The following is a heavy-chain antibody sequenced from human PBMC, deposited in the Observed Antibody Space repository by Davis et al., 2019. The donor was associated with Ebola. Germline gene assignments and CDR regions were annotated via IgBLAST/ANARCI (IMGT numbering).Heavy chain of an antibody. CDR3: ARVGGNELLWFGEPFDY. D-gene: IGHD3-10*01. J-gene: IGHJ4*02. Sequence: ASVKVSCKASGYTFTSYGISWVRQAPGQGLEWMGWISAYNGNTNYAQKLQGRVTMTTDTSASTAYMELSSLRSEDTAVYYCARVGGNELLWFGEPFDYWGQGTLVTVSS. CDR2: ISAYNGNT. CDR1: GYTFTSYG. V-gene: IGHV1-18*01.